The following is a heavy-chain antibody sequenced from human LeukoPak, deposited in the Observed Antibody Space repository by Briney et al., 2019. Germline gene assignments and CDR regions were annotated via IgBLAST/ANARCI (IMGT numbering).Heavy chain of an antibody. D-gene: IGHD2-21*02. Sequence: APVKVSCKASGYTFTSYGISWVRQAPGQGLEWMGWISAYNGNTNYAQKLQGRVTMTTDTSTSTAYMELRSLRSDDTAVYYCARDREVVTARDYYYYYGMDVWGQGTTVTVSS. V-gene: IGHV1-18*01. CDR2: ISAYNGNT. CDR3: ARDREVVTARDYYYYYGMDV. J-gene: IGHJ6*02. CDR1: GYTFTSYG.